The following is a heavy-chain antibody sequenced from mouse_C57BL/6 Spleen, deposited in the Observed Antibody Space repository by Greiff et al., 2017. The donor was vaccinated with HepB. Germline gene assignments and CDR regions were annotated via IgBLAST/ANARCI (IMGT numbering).Heavy chain of an antibody. CDR2: INPNNGGT. Sequence: VQLQQSGPELVKPGASVKISCKASGYTFTDYYMNWVKQSHGKSLEWIGDINPNNGGTSYNQKFKGKATLTVDKSSSTAYMELRSLTSEDSAVYYCARGWLLRPPFAYWGQGTLVTVSA. D-gene: IGHD2-3*01. J-gene: IGHJ3*01. CDR3: ARGWLLRPPFAY. CDR1: GYTFTDYY. V-gene: IGHV1-26*01.